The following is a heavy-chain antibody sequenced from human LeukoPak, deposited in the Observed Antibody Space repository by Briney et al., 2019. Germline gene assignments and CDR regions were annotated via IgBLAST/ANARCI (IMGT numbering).Heavy chain of an antibody. CDR1: GFTLSDYT. CDR3: ARDSLVIGDC. V-gene: IGHV3-21*06. D-gene: IGHD3-9*01. J-gene: IGHJ4*02. Sequence: GGSLRLSCAASGFTLSDYTINWVRQAPGKGLEWVSSISSSSSYIYYADSVKGRFTISRDNAKNSLYLEMNSLRAEDTAMYYCARDSLVIGDCWGQGTLITVSS. CDR2: ISSSSSYI.